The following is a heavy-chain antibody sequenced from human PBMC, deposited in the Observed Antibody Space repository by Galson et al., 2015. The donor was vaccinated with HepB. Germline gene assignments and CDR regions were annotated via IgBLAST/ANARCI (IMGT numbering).Heavy chain of an antibody. CDR2: ISYDGSNK. V-gene: IGHV3-30*04. CDR1: GFTFSSYA. CDR3: ARERGYYGSGSSNFDY. J-gene: IGHJ4*02. D-gene: IGHD3-10*01. Sequence: SLRLSCAASGFTFSSYAMHWVRQAPGKGLEWVAVISYDGSNKYYADSVKGRFTISRDNSKNTLYLQMNSLRAEDTAVYYCARERGYYGSGSSNFDYWGQGTLVTVSS.